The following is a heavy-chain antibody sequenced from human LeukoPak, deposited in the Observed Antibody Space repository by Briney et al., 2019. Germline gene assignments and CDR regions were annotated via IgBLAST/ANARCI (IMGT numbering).Heavy chain of an antibody. V-gene: IGHV3-30-3*01. Sequence: GGSLRLSCAASGFTFSSYAMHWVRQAPGKGLEWVAVISYDGSNKYYADSVKGRFTISRDNSKNTLYLQMNSLRAEDTAVYYCARPEIVGATTGVDYWGQGTLVTVSS. D-gene: IGHD1-26*01. J-gene: IGHJ4*02. CDR3: ARPEIVGATTGVDY. CDR1: GFTFSSYA. CDR2: ISYDGSNK.